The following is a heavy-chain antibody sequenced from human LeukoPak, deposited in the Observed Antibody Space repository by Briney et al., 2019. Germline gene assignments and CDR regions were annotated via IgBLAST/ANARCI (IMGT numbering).Heavy chain of an antibody. D-gene: IGHD6-13*01. CDR1: GFTFDDYG. V-gene: IGHV3-20*04. J-gene: IGHJ4*02. CDR2: INWNGGST. CDR3: ARDRPVENIGVEAAGTDY. Sequence: GGSLRLSCAASGFTFDDYGMSWVRQAPGKGLEWVSGINWNGGSTGYADSVKGRFTISRDNAKNSLYLQMNSLRAEDAALYYCARDRPVENIGVEAAGTDYWGQGTLVTVSS.